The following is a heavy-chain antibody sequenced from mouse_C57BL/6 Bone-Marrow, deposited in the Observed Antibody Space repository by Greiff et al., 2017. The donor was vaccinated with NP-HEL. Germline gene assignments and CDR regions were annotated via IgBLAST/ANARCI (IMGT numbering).Heavy chain of an antibody. V-gene: IGHV2-9-1*01. J-gene: IGHJ2*01. CDR1: GFSLTSYA. CDR2: IWTGGGT. Sequence: VQLQQSGPGLVAPSQSLSITCTVSGFSLTSYAISWVRQPPGKGLEWLGVIWTGGGTNSNSALKSRLSISKDNSKSQVFLKMNSLQTDDTARYYCARNFRYDGYFLDYWGQGTTLTVSS. CDR3: ARNFRYDGYFLDY. D-gene: IGHD2-3*01.